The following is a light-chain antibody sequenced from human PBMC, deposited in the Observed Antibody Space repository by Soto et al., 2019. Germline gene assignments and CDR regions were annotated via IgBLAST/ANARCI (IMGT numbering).Light chain of an antibody. J-gene: IGKJ1*01. V-gene: IGKV3-20*01. CDR2: GAS. Sequence: DIVLTQSPCTLSLSPGERATLSGRASQSVSSNYLAWYQQTPGQDPRLLIYGASSRATGISDRFSGSGSGTDFTLTLRRLEPEDFSVYYCQQYGRSPRTFGQGTQLESK. CDR1: QSVSSNY. CDR3: QQYGRSPRT.